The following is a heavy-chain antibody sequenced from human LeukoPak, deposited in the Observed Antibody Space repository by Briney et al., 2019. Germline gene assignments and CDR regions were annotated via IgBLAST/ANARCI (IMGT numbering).Heavy chain of an antibody. CDR1: GGSISSYY. D-gene: IGHD1-26*01. V-gene: IGHV4-59*08. CDR2: IYYSGST. J-gene: IGHJ4*02. CDR3: ARRGDSGSYFGSFFDY. Sequence: PSETLSLTCTVSGGSISSYYWSWIRQPPGKGLEWIGYIYYSGSTNYNPSLKSRVTISVDTSKNQFSLKLSSVTAADTAVYYCARRGDSGSYFGSFFDYWGQGTLVTVSS.